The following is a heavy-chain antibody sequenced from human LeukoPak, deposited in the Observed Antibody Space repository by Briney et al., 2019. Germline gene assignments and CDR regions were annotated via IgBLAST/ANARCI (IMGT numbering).Heavy chain of an antibody. D-gene: IGHD5-18*01. CDR2: IIPIFGTA. J-gene: IGHJ4*02. V-gene: IGHV1-69*13. CDR1: GGTFRSYA. CDR3: ARDQGYRYGYGDFDY. Sequence: SVKVSCKASGGTFRSYAISWVRQAPGQGLEWMGGIIPIFGTANHAQKFQGRVTITADESTSTAYMELSSLRSEDTAVYYCARDQGYRYGYGDFDYWGQGTLVTVSS.